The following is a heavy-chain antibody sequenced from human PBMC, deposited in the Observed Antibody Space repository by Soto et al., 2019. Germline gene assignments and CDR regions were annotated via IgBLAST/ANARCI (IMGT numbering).Heavy chain of an antibody. J-gene: IGHJ4*02. CDR1: GGSVTGGSSY. D-gene: IGHD5-12*01. Sequence: SETLSLTCAVSGGSVTGGSSYWSWIRQPPDKGLEWIGYISHSGSTNYNASLKSRLTISVDTSKNQLSLKMTSVTAADTAVYYCARSTGYDPTDYWGQGTLVTVSS. V-gene: IGHV4-61*01. CDR2: ISHSGST. CDR3: ARSTGYDPTDY.